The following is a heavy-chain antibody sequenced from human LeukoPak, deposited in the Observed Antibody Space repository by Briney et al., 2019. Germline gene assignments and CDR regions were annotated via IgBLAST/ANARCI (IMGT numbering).Heavy chain of an antibody. Sequence: ASVKVSCKASGYTFTSNYIHWVRQAPGQGLEWMGMIYPRDGSTSYAQKFQGRVTVTRDTSTCTVHMGLSGLRSEDTAVYYCARDQEGFDYWGQGTLVTVSS. J-gene: IGHJ4*02. CDR3: ARDQEGFDY. V-gene: IGHV1-46*01. CDR2: IYPRDGST. CDR1: GYTFTSNY.